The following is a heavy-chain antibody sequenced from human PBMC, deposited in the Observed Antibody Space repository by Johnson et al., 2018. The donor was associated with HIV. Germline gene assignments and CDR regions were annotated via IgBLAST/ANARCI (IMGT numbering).Heavy chain of an antibody. V-gene: IGHV3-74*01. Sequence: EVQLVESGGGLVQPGGSLRLSCAASGFAFRSYWMHWVRQAPGKGLVWVSRINSDGSSTSYADSVKGRFTISRDNAKNSLYLQMNSLRAEDTAVYYCARDTDSSSWYTGADAFDIWGQGTMVTVSS. CDR2: INSDGSST. D-gene: IGHD6-13*01. CDR3: ARDTDSSSWYTGADAFDI. CDR1: GFAFRSYW. J-gene: IGHJ3*02.